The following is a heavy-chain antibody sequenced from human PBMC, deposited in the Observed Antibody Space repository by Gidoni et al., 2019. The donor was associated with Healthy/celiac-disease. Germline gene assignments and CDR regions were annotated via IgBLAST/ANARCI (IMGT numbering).Heavy chain of an antibody. V-gene: IGHV1-69*01. CDR1: GRTFSSYA. Sequence: QVQLVQSGAEVKKPGSSVKVSCKASGRTFSSYAISWVLRAPGQGLEWMGGIIPIFGTANYAQKFQGRVTITADESTSTAYMELSSLRSEDTAVYYCAREVPHRRSGSYPYYFDYWGQGTLVTVSS. CDR3: AREVPHRRSGSYPYYFDY. CDR2: IIPIFGTA. J-gene: IGHJ4*02. D-gene: IGHD1-26*01.